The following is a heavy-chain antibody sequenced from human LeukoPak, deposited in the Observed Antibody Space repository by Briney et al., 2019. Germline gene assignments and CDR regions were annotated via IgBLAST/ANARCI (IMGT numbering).Heavy chain of an antibody. Sequence: SETLSLTCAVYGGSFSGYYWSWIRQPPGKVLEWIGEINHSGSTNYNPSLKSRVTISVDTSKNQFSLKLSSVTAADTAVYYCARDREDFDWYPAAGNWFDPWGQGTLVTVSS. CDR3: ARDREDFDWYPAAGNWFDP. J-gene: IGHJ5*02. V-gene: IGHV4-34*01. CDR1: GGSFSGYY. CDR2: INHSGST. D-gene: IGHD3-9*01.